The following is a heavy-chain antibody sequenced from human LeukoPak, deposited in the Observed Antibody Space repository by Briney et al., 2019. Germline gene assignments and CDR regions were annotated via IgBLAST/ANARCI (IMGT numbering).Heavy chain of an antibody. Sequence: SVKVSCKASGGTFSSYAISWVRQAPGQGLEWMGGIIPIFGTANYAQKFQGRVTITADESTSTAYMELSSLRSEDTALYYCAIYDSSGYQFDYWGQGTLVTVSS. CDR2: IIPIFGTA. J-gene: IGHJ4*02. D-gene: IGHD3-22*01. CDR3: AIYDSSGYQFDY. V-gene: IGHV1-69*13. CDR1: GGTFSSYA.